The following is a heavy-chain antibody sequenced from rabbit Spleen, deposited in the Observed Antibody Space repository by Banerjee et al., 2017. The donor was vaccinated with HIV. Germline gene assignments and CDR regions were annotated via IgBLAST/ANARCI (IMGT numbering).Heavy chain of an antibody. CDR1: GFSFSSNW. CDR2: IYAGSGSYT. Sequence: LEESGGGLVKPGGTLTLTCTVSGFSFSSNWICWVRQAPGKGLEWIACIYAGSGSYTYYATWAKGRFTISKTSSTTVTLQMTSLTAADTATYFCARDTSSSFSSYGMDLWGQGTLVTVS. J-gene: IGHJ6*01. V-gene: IGHV1S45*01. CDR3: ARDTSSSFSSYGMDL. D-gene: IGHD1-1*01.